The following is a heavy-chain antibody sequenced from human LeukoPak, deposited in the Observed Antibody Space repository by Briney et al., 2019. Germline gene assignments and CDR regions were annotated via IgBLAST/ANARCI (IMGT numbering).Heavy chain of an antibody. D-gene: IGHD3-10*01. CDR2: IYYSGST. V-gene: IGHV4-59*11. CDR1: GGSISSHY. Sequence: SETLSLTCTVSGGSISSHYWSWIRQPPGKGLEWIGYIYYSGSTNYNPSLKSRVTISVDTSKNQFSLKLSSVTAADTAVYYCARAPYYHGSGTNWFDPWGQGTLVTVSS. J-gene: IGHJ5*02. CDR3: ARAPYYHGSGTNWFDP.